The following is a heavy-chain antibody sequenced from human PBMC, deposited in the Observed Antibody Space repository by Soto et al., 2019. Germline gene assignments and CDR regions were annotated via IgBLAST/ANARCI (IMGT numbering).Heavy chain of an antibody. V-gene: IGHV4-34*01. J-gene: IGHJ4*02. CDR1: GGSFSGYY. D-gene: IGHD3-10*01. CDR2: INHSGST. CDR3: AAFHVLLWFGESPNRHLQY. Sequence: QVHLQQWGAGQLKPSETLSLTCAVYGGSFSGYYWSWICQPPGKGLEWIGEINHSGSTNYSPSLKSRVAISVDTSKNQFSLKLSSVTAADTAVYYCAAFHVLLWFGESPNRHLQYWGQGTLVTISS.